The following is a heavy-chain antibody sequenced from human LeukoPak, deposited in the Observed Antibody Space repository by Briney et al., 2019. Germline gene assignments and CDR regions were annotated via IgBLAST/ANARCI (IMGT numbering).Heavy chain of an antibody. CDR3: ARRGITISGVLVYHYSGLDV. CDR1: GXXFSSHW. V-gene: IGHV3-7*01. Sequence: GGSLRLSCAGSGXXFSSHWMNWVRQAPXXXXXWVASIKDDGSEKHFLDSVNGRFAISRDNAKNSLYLQMSSLRAEDTAVYYCARRGITISGVLVYHYSGLDVWGQGTTVTVSS. CDR2: IKDDGSEK. D-gene: IGHD3-3*01. J-gene: IGHJ6*02.